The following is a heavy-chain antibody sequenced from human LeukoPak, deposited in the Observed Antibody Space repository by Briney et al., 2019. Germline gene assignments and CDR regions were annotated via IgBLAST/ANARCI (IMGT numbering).Heavy chain of an antibody. CDR3: ARVGSSGYFDY. D-gene: IGHD3-22*01. V-gene: IGHV3-30*03. J-gene: IGHJ4*02. CDR2: TSYDGSNT. Sequence: GKSLRLSCVVSGFTLSSHVMYWIRQAPGKGLEWVALTSYDGSNTDYTDSVKGRFTTSRDNPRNTLYLQMNSLSAEDTAFYYCARVGSSGYFDYWGQGALVTVSS. CDR1: GFTLSSHV.